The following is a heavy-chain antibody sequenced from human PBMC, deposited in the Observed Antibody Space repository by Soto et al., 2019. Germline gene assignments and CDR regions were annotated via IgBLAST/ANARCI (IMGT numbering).Heavy chain of an antibody. Sequence: SLRLSCAASGFTFSSYAMHWVRQAPGKGLEWVAVISYDGSNKYYADSVKGRFTISRDNSKNTLYLQMNSLRAEDTAVYYCARDRYSSSFRSWQQLVYEDWFDPWGQGTLVTVSS. CDR2: ISYDGSNK. CDR3: ARDRYSSSFRSWQQLVYEDWFDP. CDR1: GFTFSSYA. D-gene: IGHD6-6*01. V-gene: IGHV3-30-3*01. J-gene: IGHJ5*02.